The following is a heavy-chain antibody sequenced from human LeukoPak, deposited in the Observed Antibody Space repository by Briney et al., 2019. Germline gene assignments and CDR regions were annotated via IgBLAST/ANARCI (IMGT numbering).Heavy chain of an antibody. J-gene: IGHJ4*02. D-gene: IGHD5-18*01. Sequence: PSETLSLTCTVSGGSISSYYWSWIRQPPGKGLEWIGYIYYSGCTNYNPSLKSRVTISVDTSKNQFSLKLSSVTAADTAVYYCARGRGYSHGYWAYWGQGTLVTVSS. CDR3: ARGRGYSHGYWAY. CDR1: GGSISSYY. V-gene: IGHV4-59*01. CDR2: IYYSGCT.